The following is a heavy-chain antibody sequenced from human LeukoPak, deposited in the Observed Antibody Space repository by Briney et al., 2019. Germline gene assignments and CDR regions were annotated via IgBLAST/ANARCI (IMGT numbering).Heavy chain of an antibody. Sequence: GGSLRLSCSASGFTFSDYYMSWIRQAPGRGLEWVSYFSSSGSTIYYAGSVKGRFTISRDNAKNSLYLQMNSLRAEDTAVYYCASFCSSTSCYGVNDAFDIWGQGTMVTVSS. D-gene: IGHD2-2*01. V-gene: IGHV3-11*01. CDR1: GFTFSDYY. CDR3: ASFCSSTSCYGVNDAFDI. CDR2: FSSSGSTI. J-gene: IGHJ3*02.